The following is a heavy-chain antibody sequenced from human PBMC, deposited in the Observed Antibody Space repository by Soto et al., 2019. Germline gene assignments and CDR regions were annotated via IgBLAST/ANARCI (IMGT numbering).Heavy chain of an antibody. CDR1: GYPFSDFD. D-gene: IGHD3-16*01. CDR3: ARGNPFNYAGFDV. Sequence: GLVKLYCKASGYPFSDFDMNLLRQASGQGPEWMGWMNAKSGDTFFPQRFQGKFNMTWDTSLSTAYMEVGSLTSDDTAIYYCARGNPFNYAGFDVWGQGTTVTVSS. V-gene: IGHV1-8*01. J-gene: IGHJ6*01. CDR2: MNAKSGDT.